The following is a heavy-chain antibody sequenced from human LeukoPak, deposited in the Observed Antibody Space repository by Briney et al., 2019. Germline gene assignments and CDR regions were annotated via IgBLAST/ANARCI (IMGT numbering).Heavy chain of an antibody. CDR3: VRALHHNNGWFLIGDFDY. CDR2: ISAYNNNT. Sequence: ASVKVSCKTSGYRFTTCSVSWVRQAPGQGLEWMGWISAYNNNTDFAQKFQDRVTLTTDTSTSTAYMELRSLRSDDSAVYYCVRALHHNNGWFLIGDFDYWGQGTLVTVSS. V-gene: IGHV1-18*01. CDR1: GYRFTTCS. D-gene: IGHD6-19*01. J-gene: IGHJ4*02.